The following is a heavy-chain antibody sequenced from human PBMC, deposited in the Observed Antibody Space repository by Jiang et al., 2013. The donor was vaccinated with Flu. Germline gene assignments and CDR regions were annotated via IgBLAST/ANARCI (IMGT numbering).Heavy chain of an antibody. CDR1: GFSLSTSAMC. CDR3: ARITGGYFDSSGHRGSFDY. V-gene: IGHV2-70*01. D-gene: IGHD3-22*01. J-gene: IGHJ4*02. CDR2: IDWDDNK. Sequence: KPTQTLTLTCTFSGFSLSTSAMCVSWIRQSPGKALEWLALIDWDDNKYYSTSLKTRLTISKDTSKNQVVLIMTNMDPVDTATYYCARITGGYFDSSGHRGSFDYWGQGTLVTVSS.